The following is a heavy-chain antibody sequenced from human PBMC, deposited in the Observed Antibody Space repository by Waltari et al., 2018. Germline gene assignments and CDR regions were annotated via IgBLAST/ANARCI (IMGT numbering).Heavy chain of an antibody. D-gene: IGHD2-2*02. CDR1: GYSISSGYY. Sequence: QVQLQESGPGLVKPSETLSLTCAVSGYSISSGYYWGWIRQPTGKGLGWIGSIDHSGSTYSTPSRKSRVTISVDTSKNQFSLKLSSVTAADTAVYYCARLDIVVVPAAIPDAFDIWGQGTMVTVSS. CDR2: IDHSGST. J-gene: IGHJ3*02. V-gene: IGHV4-38-2*01. CDR3: ARLDIVVVPAAIPDAFDI.